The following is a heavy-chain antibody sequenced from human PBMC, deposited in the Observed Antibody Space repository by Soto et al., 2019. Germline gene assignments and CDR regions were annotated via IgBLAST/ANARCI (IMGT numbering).Heavy chain of an antibody. CDR1: GGSISSGGYS. J-gene: IGHJ5*02. D-gene: IGHD3-22*01. V-gene: IGHV4-30-2*01. CDR2: IYHSGST. Sequence: TSETLSLTCAVSGGSISSGGYSWSWIRQPPGKGLEWIGYIYHSGSTYYNPSLKSRVTISVDRSKNQFSLKLSSVTAADTAVYYCARVADYYDSSGYYANWFDPWGQGTLVTVSS. CDR3: ARVADYYDSSGYYANWFDP.